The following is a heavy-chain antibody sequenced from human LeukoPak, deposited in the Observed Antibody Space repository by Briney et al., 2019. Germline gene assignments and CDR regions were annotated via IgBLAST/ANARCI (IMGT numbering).Heavy chain of an antibody. V-gene: IGHV4-59*01. CDR2: IYYSGTT. CDR1: GASISSYY. D-gene: IGHD7-27*01. J-gene: IGHJ4*02. CDR3: ARGGTGDLDY. Sequence: KPSETLSLSCTVSGASISSYYWSWIRQTPGKGLEWIGYIYYSGTTNYNPSFQRRVTISVDVSKNQFSLRLTSVTAADTAVYYCARGGTGDLDYWGQGTLVTVSS.